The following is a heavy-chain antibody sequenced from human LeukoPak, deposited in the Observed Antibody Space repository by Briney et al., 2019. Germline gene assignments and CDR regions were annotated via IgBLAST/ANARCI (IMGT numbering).Heavy chain of an antibody. CDR1: GFTFSSFD. J-gene: IGHJ4*02. Sequence: GGSLRLSCAASGFTFSSFDMNWVRQAPGKRLEWVSAISGSGGSTNYVDSVKGRFTISRDNAKNSLYLQMNSLRAEDTALYYCARRGYGREGGFDYWGQGTLVTVSS. CDR2: ISGSGGST. D-gene: IGHD3-16*01. V-gene: IGHV3-23*01. CDR3: ARRGYGREGGFDY.